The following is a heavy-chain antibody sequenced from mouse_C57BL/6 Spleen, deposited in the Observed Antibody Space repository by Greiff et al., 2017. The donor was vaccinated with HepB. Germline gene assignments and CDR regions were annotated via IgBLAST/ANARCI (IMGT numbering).Heavy chain of an antibody. D-gene: IGHD1-1*01. V-gene: IGHV5-9-1*02. CDR3: TRAHYGSSHYYAMDY. Sequence: EVKLVESGEGLVKPGGSLKLSCAASGFTFSSYAMSWVRQTPEKRLEWVAYISSGGDYSYYADTVKGRFTISRDNARNTLYLQMSSLKSEDTAMYYCTRAHYGSSHYYAMDYWGQGTSVTVSS. J-gene: IGHJ4*01. CDR1: GFTFSSYA. CDR2: ISSGGDYS.